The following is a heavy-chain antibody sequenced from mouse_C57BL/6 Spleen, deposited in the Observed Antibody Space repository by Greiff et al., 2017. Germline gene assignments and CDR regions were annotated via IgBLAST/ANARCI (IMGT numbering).Heavy chain of an antibody. CDR3: ARAPCPMYFDV. V-gene: IGHV1-69*01. Sequence: VQLQQPGAELVMPGASVKLSCKASGYTFTSYWMHWVKQRPGQGLEWIGEIDPSDSYPNYNQKFKGKSTLTVDKSSSTAYMQLSRLTSEDSAVYYCARAPCPMYFDVWGTGTTVTVAS. CDR2: IDPSDSYP. D-gene: IGHD6-5*01. CDR1: GYTFTSYW. J-gene: IGHJ1*03.